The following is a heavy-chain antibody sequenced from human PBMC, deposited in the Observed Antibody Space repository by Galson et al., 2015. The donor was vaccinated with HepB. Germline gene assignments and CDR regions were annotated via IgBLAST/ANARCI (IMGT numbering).Heavy chain of an antibody. J-gene: IGHJ4*02. Sequence: SLRLSCAASGFTFSSYAMHWVRQAPGKGLEWVAVISYDGSNKYYADSVKGRFTISRDNSKNTLYLQMNSLRAEDTAVYYCAAGVAAAGRFDYWGQGTLVTVSS. CDR1: GFTFSSYA. CDR2: ISYDGSNK. D-gene: IGHD6-13*01. V-gene: IGHV3-30*04. CDR3: AAGVAAAGRFDY.